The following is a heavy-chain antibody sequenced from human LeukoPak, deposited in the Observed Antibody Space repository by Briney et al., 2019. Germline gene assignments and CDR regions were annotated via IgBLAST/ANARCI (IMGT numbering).Heavy chain of an antibody. CDR1: GGSFSGYY. Sequence: SETLSLTCAVYGGSFSGYYWSWIRQPPGKGLEWIGYIYYSGSTNYNPSLKSRVTISVDTSKNQFSLKLSSVTAADTAVYYCARHYLGYEYVWGSYPSDTEYFDYWGQGTLVTVSS. CDR2: IYYSGST. V-gene: IGHV4-59*08. CDR3: ARHYLGYEYVWGSYPSDTEYFDY. D-gene: IGHD3-16*02. J-gene: IGHJ4*02.